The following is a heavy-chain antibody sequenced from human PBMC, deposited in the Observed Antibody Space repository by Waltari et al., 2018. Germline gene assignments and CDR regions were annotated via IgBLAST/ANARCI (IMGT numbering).Heavy chain of an antibody. CDR2: ISGSGGNT. Sequence: VQLVESGGGVVQPGGSLRLSCAASDFTFSSYAMNWVRQAPGKGLEWVSTISGSGGNTYYADSVKGRFTISRDNSKNTLYLQMNSLRAEDTAVYYCAKDPAGTYYFEYWGQGTLVTVSS. CDR1: DFTFSSYA. CDR3: AKDPAGTYYFEY. J-gene: IGHJ4*02. D-gene: IGHD6-19*01. V-gene: IGHV3-23*04.